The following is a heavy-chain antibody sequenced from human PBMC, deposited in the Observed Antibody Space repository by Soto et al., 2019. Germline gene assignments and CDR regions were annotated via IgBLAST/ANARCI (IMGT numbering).Heavy chain of an antibody. CDR3: ATLGIAAAGDDAFDI. J-gene: IGHJ3*02. CDR1: GYTFTSYY. D-gene: IGHD6-13*01. CDR2: INPSGGST. V-gene: IGHV1-46*01. Sequence: ASVKVSCKASGYTFTSYYMHWVRQAPGQGLEWMGIINPSGGSTSYAQKFQGRVTMTRDTSTSTVYMELSSLRSEDTAVYYCATLGIAAAGDDAFDIWGPGTMVTVSS.